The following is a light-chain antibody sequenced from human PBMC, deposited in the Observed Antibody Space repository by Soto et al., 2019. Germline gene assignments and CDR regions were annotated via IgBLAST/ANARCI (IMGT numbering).Light chain of an antibody. CDR2: GAS. CDR3: QQYHNWPPIT. J-gene: IGKJ5*01. V-gene: IGKV3-15*01. CDR1: QSFFSN. Sequence: EIVMTQSPATLSVSPGERATLSCRASQSFFSNLAWYQHKRGQAPRLLVFGASTRASDIPVRFSGSGSGTEFTLTISSLQSEDFAVYYCQQYHNWPPITFGQGTRLEIK.